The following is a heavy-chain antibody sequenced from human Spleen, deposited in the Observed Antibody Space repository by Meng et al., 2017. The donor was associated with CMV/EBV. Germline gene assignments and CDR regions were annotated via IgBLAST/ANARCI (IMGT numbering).Heavy chain of an antibody. D-gene: IGHD5-24*01. CDR2: IYSGGST. Sequence: GESLKISCAASGFNVSSNYMSWVRQAPGKGLEWVSVIYSGGSTYYADSVKGRFTISRDNSKNTLYLQRNSLRAEDTAVYYCARRLGDGYILDYWGQGTLVTFSS. J-gene: IGHJ4*02. CDR1: GFNVSSNY. V-gene: IGHV3-53*01. CDR3: ARRLGDGYILDY.